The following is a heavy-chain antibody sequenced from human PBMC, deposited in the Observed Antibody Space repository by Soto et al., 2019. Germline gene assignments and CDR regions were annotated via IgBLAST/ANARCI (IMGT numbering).Heavy chain of an antibody. J-gene: IGHJ6*02. CDR1: GGTFSSYA. D-gene: IGHD2-2*02. CDR3: AREDIVVVPAAIAYYYYGMDG. CDR2: IIPIFGTA. Sequence: SVKVSCKASGGTFSSYAISWVRQAPGQGLEWMGGIIPIFGTANYAQKFQGRVTITADESTSTAYMELSSLRSEDTAVYYCAREDIVVVPAAIAYYYYGMDGWGQGTTVTVSS. V-gene: IGHV1-69*13.